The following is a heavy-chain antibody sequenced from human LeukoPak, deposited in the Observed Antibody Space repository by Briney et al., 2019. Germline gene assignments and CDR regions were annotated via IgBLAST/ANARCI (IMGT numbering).Heavy chain of an antibody. V-gene: IGHV3-30*18. D-gene: IGHD6-25*01. Sequence: PGGSLRLSCAASGFTFSSYGMHWVRQAPGKGLEWVAVISYDGSNKYYADSVKGRFTISRDNSKNTLYLQMNSLRAEDTAVYYCAKAASIAAAAYKSDYYYYGTDVWGQGTTVTVSS. CDR3: AKAASIAAAAYKSDYYYYGTDV. CDR1: GFTFSSYG. J-gene: IGHJ6*02. CDR2: ISYDGSNK.